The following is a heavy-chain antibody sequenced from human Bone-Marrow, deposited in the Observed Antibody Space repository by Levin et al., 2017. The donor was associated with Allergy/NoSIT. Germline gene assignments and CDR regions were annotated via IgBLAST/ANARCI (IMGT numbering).Heavy chain of an antibody. CDR2: IHHRGNT. CDR1: GGSFSGYY. CDR3: AGGRADDFWGGSYEPDYYYYYMDV. V-gene: IGHV4-34*01. Sequence: GSLRLSCAVHGGSFSGYYWSWIRQPPGKGLEWIGEIHHRGNTKSTPSLKSRVTISVDTSKNQFSLKLSSVTAADTAVYYWAGGRADDFWGGSYEPDYYYYYMDVWGKGTTVTVSS. D-gene: IGHD3-3*01. J-gene: IGHJ6*03.